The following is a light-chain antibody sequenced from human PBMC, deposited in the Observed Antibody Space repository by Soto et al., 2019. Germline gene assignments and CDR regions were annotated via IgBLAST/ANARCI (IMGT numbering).Light chain of an antibody. CDR3: QQRSTWPLT. CDR1: QSVSSY. V-gene: IGKV3-11*01. CDR2: DAS. Sequence: EIVLTQSPATLSLSPGERATLSCRATQSVSSYLAWYQHKPGQAPRLLIYDASNRATGIPARFSGSGSGTDFTLTISSLGPEDFAVYYCQQRSTWPLTFGGGTKVEIK. J-gene: IGKJ4*01.